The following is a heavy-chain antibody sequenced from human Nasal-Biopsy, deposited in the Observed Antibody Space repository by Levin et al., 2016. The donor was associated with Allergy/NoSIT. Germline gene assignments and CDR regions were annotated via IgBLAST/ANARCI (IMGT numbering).Heavy chain of an antibody. CDR2: IWFDGSNY. J-gene: IGHJ6*02. Sequence: GESLKISCAASGFTFSSYGMHWVRQAPGKGLEWVAAIWFDGSNYKHADSVKGRFSISRDNSKNTMYLQMNSLRAEDTAVYYCARDPRSGSNPSHMDVWGQGTTVTVSS. CDR1: GFTFSSYG. CDR3: ARDPRSGSNPSHMDV. V-gene: IGHV3-33*01. D-gene: IGHD3-16*02.